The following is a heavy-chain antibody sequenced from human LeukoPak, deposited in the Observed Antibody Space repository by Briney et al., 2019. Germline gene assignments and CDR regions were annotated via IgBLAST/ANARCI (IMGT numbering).Heavy chain of an antibody. V-gene: IGHV3-7*01. J-gene: IGHJ4*02. CDR1: GFTFSSYR. CDR3: ARDYYDSSGYYRGVFGY. CDR2: IKQDGSGK. Sequence: GGSLRLSCAASGFTFSSYRMSWVGQAPGKGLEWVANIKQDGSGKYYVDSVKGRFTISRDNAKNSLYLQMNSLRAEDTAVYYCARDYYDSSGYYRGVFGYWGQGTLVTVSS. D-gene: IGHD3-22*01.